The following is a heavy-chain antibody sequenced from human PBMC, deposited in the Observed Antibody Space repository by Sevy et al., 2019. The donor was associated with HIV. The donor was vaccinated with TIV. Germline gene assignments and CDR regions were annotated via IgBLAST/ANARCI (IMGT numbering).Heavy chain of an antibody. Sequence: SETLSLTCTVSGGSISSGGYYWSWIRQHPGKGLEWIGYIYYSGSTYYNPSLKSRVTISVDTSKNQFSLKLSSVTAADTAVYYCASDRADTMVRGVMGRGPDYYYGMDVWGQGTTVTVSS. CDR3: ASDRADTMVRGVMGRGPDYYYGMDV. CDR1: GGSISSGGYY. D-gene: IGHD3-10*01. CDR2: IYYSGST. V-gene: IGHV4-31*03. J-gene: IGHJ6*02.